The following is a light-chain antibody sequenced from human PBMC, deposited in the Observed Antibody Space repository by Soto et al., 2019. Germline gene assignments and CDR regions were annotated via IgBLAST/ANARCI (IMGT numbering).Light chain of an antibody. CDR2: LNNDGSH. CDR3: QTWGSGII. Sequence: QAVVTQSPSASASLGASVKLTCTLSSAHSLFAIAWHQQQPDKGPRFLMKLNNDGSHTKGDGIPDRFSGSSSGAERHLTISSLQSEDEADYYCQTWGSGIIFGGGTKLTVL. V-gene: IGLV4-69*01. J-gene: IGLJ2*01. CDR1: SAHSLFA.